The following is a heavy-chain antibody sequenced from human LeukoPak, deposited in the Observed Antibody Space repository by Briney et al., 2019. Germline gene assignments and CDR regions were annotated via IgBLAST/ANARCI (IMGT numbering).Heavy chain of an antibody. D-gene: IGHD5-18*01. V-gene: IGHV4-59*01. Sequence: SETLSLTCTVSGGSISNYYWSWIRQPPGKGLEWIGYIYYSGSTNYNPSLKSRVTISVDTSKNQFSLKLSSVTAADTAVYYCARAYVDTAMVTGYYYYMDVWGKGTTVTVSS. CDR3: ARAYVDTAMVTGYYYYMDV. CDR1: GGSISNYY. CDR2: IYYSGST. J-gene: IGHJ6*03.